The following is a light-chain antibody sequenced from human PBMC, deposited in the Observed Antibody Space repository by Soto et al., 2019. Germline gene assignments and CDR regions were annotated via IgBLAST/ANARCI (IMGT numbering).Light chain of an antibody. Sequence: DIVVTQSPDSLAVSPGERATLSCRASQTVGSNLAWYQHKHGQAPRILISGASTRDTGVPARFGGSGSGTEFALTITGLQSEDFKVYFCQQYNTRPQTFGQGTKVDIK. CDR2: GAS. J-gene: IGKJ1*01. CDR1: QTVGSN. CDR3: QQYNTRPQT. V-gene: IGKV3-15*01.